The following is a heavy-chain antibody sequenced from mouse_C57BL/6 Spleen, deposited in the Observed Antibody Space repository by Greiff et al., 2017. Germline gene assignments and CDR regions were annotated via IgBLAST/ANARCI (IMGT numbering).Heavy chain of an antibody. J-gene: IGHJ3*01. D-gene: IGHD1-1*01. V-gene: IGHV14-2*01. CDR2: IDPENGET. Sequence: VQLKESGAELVKPGASVKLSCTASGFNIKDYYMHWVKQRPEQGLEWIGRIDPENGETKYAPKFQGKATITADTSSNTAYLQLSSLTSEDTAVYYCASSSSYYYGEADWGQGTLVTVSA. CDR1: GFNIKDYY. CDR3: ASSSSYYYGEAD.